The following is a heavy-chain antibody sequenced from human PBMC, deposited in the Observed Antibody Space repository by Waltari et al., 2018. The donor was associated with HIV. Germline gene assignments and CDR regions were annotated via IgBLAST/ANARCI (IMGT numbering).Heavy chain of an antibody. CDR3: ARALRKSSGWYRPAYYYYGMDV. D-gene: IGHD6-19*01. CDR2: IYHSGST. CDR1: GYSISSGYY. J-gene: IGHJ6*02. V-gene: IGHV4-38-2*01. Sequence: QVQLQESGPGLVKPSETLSLTCAGSGYSISSGYYWGWIRPPPGKGREWIGSIYHSGSTYYNPSLKSRVTISVDRSKNQFSLKLSSVTAADTAVYYCARALRKSSGWYRPAYYYYGMDVWGQGTTVTVSS.